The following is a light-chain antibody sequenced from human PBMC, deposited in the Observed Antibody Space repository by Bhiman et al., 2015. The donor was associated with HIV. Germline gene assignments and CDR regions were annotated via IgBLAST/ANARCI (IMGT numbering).Light chain of an antibody. CDR3: SSYTSSSPPYV. CDR1: SSDIGSYSF. J-gene: IGLJ1*01. CDR2: DVT. V-gene: IGLV2-14*02. Sequence: QSALTQPASVSGSPGQSITISCTGTSSDIGSYSFVSWYQQHPGKAPKLIIYDVTKRPSGISNRFSGSKSGNTASLTISGLQAEDEADYYCSSYTSSSPPYVFGTGTKVTVL.